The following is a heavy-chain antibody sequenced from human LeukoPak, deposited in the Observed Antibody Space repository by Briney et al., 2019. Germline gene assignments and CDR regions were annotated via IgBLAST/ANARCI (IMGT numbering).Heavy chain of an antibody. CDR3: AREGPPGGVVVPAAIYYYYYMDV. CDR1: GGSISSYY. Sequence: NPSETLSLTCTVSGGSISSYYWSWIRQPAGKGLEWLGRIYTSGSTNYNPSLKSRVTMSVDTSKNQFSLKLSSVTAADTAVYYCAREGPPGGVVVPAAIYYYYYMDVWGKGTTFTVSS. D-gene: IGHD2-2*01. V-gene: IGHV4-4*07. J-gene: IGHJ6*03. CDR2: IYTSGST.